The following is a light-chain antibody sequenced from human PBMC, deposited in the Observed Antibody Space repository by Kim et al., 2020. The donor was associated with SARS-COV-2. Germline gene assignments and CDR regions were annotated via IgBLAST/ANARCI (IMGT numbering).Light chain of an antibody. CDR3: QQYNSYPLN. V-gene: IGKV1-16*02. J-gene: IGKJ4*01. Sequence: ASVGDRVTITCRASQGISNYVAGVKQKPGNARKSLIFAASSLKRGVPSKVSGSGSGTDFTLNISSLLPEDFATYDCQQYNSYPLNFGGGNKVDIK. CDR2: AAS. CDR1: QGISNY.